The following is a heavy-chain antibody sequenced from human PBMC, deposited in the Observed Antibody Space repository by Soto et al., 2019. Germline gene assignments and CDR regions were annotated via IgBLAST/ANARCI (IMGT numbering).Heavy chain of an antibody. V-gene: IGHV3-11*01. CDR3: ARLYGRYYFDY. J-gene: IGHJ4*02. CDR2: ISSSGSTI. CDR1: GFTFSNAW. Sequence: GGSLRLSCAAAGFTFSNAWMNWVRQAPGKGLEWVSYISSSGSTIYYADSVKGRFTISRDNAKNSLYLQMNSLRAEDTAVYYCARLYGRYYFDYWGQGTLVTVSS. D-gene: IGHD3-10*02.